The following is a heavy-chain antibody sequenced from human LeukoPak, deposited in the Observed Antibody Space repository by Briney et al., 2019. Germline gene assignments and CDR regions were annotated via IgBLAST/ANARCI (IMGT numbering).Heavy chain of an antibody. Sequence: SQTPSLTCAISGDSVSSNSVTWNWIRQSPSRGLEWLGRTYYRSTWYNDYAVSVRGRITVNPDTSKNQFSLHLNSVTPEDTAVYYCARRLTQYDCFDPWGQGILVTVSS. D-gene: IGHD2-2*01. V-gene: IGHV6-1*01. J-gene: IGHJ5*02. CDR1: GDSVSSNSVT. CDR3: ARRLTQYDCFDP. CDR2: TYYRSTWYN.